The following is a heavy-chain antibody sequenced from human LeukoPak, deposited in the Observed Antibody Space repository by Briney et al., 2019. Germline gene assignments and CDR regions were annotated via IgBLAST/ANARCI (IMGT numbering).Heavy chain of an antibody. D-gene: IGHD5-24*01. CDR1: GGTFSSYA. J-gene: IGHJ3*02. V-gene: IGHV1-69*04. Sequence: GASVKVSCKASGGTFSSYAISWVRQAPGQGLEWMGRIIPILGIANYAQKFQGRVTITADKSTCTAYMELSSLRSEDTAVYYCARGDVEMATIDAFDIWGQGTMVTVSS. CDR3: ARGDVEMATIDAFDI. CDR2: IIPILGIA.